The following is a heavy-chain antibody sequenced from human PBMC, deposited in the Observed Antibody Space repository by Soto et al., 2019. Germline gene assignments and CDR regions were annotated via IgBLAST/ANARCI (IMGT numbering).Heavy chain of an antibody. CDR2: IYPDDSDT. Sequence: GESLKISCKGSGYSFSSYWIGWVRQMPGKGLEWMGIIYPDDSDTRYSPSFQGQVSISVDKSISTAYLQWSSLKSSDTAKYYCARRPRAVAGEDYHYAMDVWGQGTTVTVSS. CDR3: ARRPRAVAGEDYHYAMDV. J-gene: IGHJ6*02. D-gene: IGHD6-19*01. V-gene: IGHV5-51*01. CDR1: GYSFSSYW.